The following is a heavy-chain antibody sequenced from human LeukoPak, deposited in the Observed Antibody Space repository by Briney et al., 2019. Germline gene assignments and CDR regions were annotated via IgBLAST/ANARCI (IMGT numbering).Heavy chain of an antibody. Sequence: ASVKVSCKASGYTFTDYHMHWVRQAPGQGFEWMGWINPNSGDTKYAQRFQGRVTMTRDTCISTVDIELSRLISDDTAVYYCARVWEHLAEYQHWGQGTLVTVSS. CDR3: ARVWEHLAEYQH. D-gene: IGHD1-26*01. CDR2: INPNSGDT. V-gene: IGHV1-2*02. J-gene: IGHJ1*01. CDR1: GYTFTDYH.